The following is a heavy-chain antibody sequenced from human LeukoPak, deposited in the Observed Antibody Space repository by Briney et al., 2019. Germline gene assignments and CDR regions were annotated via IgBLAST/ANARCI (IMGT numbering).Heavy chain of an antibody. CDR1: GGSFSGYY. V-gene: IGHV4-34*01. D-gene: IGHD3-3*01. Sequence: SETLSLTCAVYGGSFSGYYWSWIRQPPGKGLEWIGEINHSGSTNYNPSLKSRVTISVDTSKNQFSLKLSSVTAADTAVYYCARGGDFWSGYYGHSQGDYWGQGTLVTVSS. CDR2: INHSGST. J-gene: IGHJ4*02. CDR3: ARGGDFWSGYYGHSQGDY.